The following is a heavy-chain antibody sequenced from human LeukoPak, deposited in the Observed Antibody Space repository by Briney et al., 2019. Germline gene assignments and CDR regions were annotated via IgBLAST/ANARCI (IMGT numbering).Heavy chain of an antibody. CDR2: IYPSDSDT. J-gene: IGHJ4*02. CDR1: GYSFTNYW. V-gene: IGHV5-51*01. D-gene: IGHD5-12*01. Sequence: GESLKISCMGPGYSFTNYWIGWVRQVPGSGLGWMGVIYPSDSDTRYSPSFQGQVTISADKSIDTAYLQWSSLKASDTAMYYCARQRDSGFDFDSWGQGTLVTVSS. CDR3: ARQRDSGFDFDS.